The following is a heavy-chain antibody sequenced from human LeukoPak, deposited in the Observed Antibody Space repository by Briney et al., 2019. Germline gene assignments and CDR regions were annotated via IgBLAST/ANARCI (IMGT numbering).Heavy chain of an antibody. CDR1: GFTFDDYA. J-gene: IGHJ4*02. V-gene: IGHV3-9*01. CDR3: AKDRAGWLLTYFDY. CDR2: ISWNSGSI. Sequence: GGSLRLSCAASGFTFDDYAMHWVRQAPGEGLEWVSGISWNSGSIGYADSVKGRFTISRDNAKNSLYLQMNSLRAEDTALYYCAKDRAGWLLTYFDYWGQGTLVTVSS. D-gene: IGHD3-22*01.